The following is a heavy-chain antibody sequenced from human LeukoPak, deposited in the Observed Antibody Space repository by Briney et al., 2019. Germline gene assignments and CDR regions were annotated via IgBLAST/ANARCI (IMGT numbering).Heavy chain of an antibody. J-gene: IGHJ4*02. CDR2: ISNSGST. V-gene: IGHV4-59*08. Sequence: PSETLSLTWTVSGGSISTHYWSWIRQPPGKGLEWFGYISNSGSTNYNPSLKSRVTISVDMSKNQFSLKLSSVTDADTAVYYCARHRRIQLWATYYFDYWGQGTLVTVSS. D-gene: IGHD5-18*01. CDR3: ARHRRIQLWATYYFDY. CDR1: GGSISTHY.